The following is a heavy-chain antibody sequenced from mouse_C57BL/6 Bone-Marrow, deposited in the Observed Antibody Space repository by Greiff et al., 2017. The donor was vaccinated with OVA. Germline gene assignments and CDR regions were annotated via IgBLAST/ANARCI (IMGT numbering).Heavy chain of an antibody. J-gene: IGHJ4*01. Sequence: QVQLQQPGAELVKPGASVKVSCKASGYTFTSYWMHWVKQRPGQGLEWIGRIHPSDSDTNYNPKFKGKATLTVDNSSSTAYMQLSSLTSEDSAVYYCAPLYYDYGVNYAMDDWGQGTSVTVAS. CDR1: GYTFTSYW. CDR3: APLYYDYGVNYAMDD. V-gene: IGHV1-74*01. CDR2: IHPSDSDT. D-gene: IGHD2-4*01.